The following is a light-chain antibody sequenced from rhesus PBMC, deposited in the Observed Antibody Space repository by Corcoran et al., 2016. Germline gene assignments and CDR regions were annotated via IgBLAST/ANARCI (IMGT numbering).Light chain of an antibody. Sequence: QAAPTQSPSVSGSPGQSVTISCTGTSSDIGGYNRVSWYQQHPGKAPKVMIYEVSKRPSGVSDRFSGFKSGNTASLTIAGLQAEDEADYYCCSYGSRSTYIFGAGTRLTVL. CDR1: SSDIGGYNR. V-gene: IGLV2-13*03. CDR2: EVS. J-gene: IGLJ1*01. CDR3: CSYGSRSTYI.